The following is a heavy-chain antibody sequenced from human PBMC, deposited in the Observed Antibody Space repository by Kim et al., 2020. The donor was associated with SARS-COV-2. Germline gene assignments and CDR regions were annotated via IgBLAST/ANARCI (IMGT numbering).Heavy chain of an antibody. V-gene: IGHV3-30*18. D-gene: IGHD2-15*01. CDR1: GFTFSSYG. CDR3: AKERLGDVVVVAATPGAFDI. J-gene: IGHJ3*02. CDR2: ISYDGSNK. Sequence: GGSLRLSCAASGFTFSSYGMHWVRQAPGKGLEWVAVISYDGSNKYYADSVKGRFTISRDNSKNTLYLQMNSLRAEDTAVYYCAKERLGDVVVVAATPGAFDIWGQGTMVTVSS.